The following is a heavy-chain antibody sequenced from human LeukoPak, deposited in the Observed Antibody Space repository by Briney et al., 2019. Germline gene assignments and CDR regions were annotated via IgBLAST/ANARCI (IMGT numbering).Heavy chain of an antibody. V-gene: IGHV3-23*01. CDR3: AKGVQEFAAEYWYFDL. CDR1: GFTFSSYA. CDR2: ISGSGGST. D-gene: IGHD6-13*01. Sequence: GGSLRLSCAASGFTFSSYAMSWVRQAPGKGLEWVSAISGSGGSTYYADSVKGRFTISRDNSKNTLYLQMNSLRAEDTAVYYCAKGVQEFAAEYWYFDLWGRGTLVTVSS. J-gene: IGHJ2*01.